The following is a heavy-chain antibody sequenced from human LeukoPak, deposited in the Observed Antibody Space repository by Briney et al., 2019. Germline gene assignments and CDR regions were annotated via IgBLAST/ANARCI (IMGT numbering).Heavy chain of an antibody. V-gene: IGHV3-7*01. CDR3: ARQWRELQLGY. D-gene: IGHD1-26*01. CDR2: INQDGSEK. J-gene: IGHJ4*02. Sequence: PGGSLRLSCAASGFNFSNHWMSWVRQAPGKGPEWVANINQDGSEKYYVDSVKGRFTISRDNAKNSLWLQMNSLRAEDTAVYYCARQWRELQLGYWGQGTLVTVSA. CDR1: GFNFSNHW.